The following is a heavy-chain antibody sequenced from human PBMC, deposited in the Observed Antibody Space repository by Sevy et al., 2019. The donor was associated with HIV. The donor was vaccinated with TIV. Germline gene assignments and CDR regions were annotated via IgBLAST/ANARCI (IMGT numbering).Heavy chain of an antibody. J-gene: IGHJ4*02. V-gene: IGHV3-30-3*01. CDR3: ARGSPANGYTFDY. Sequence: GGSLRLSCAASGFTFSSYAMHWVRQAPGKGLEWVAVISYDGSNKYYADSVKGRFTISRDNSKNTLYLQMNSLRAEDTAVYYCARGSPANGYTFDYWGQGTLVTVSS. CDR2: ISYDGSNK. CDR1: GFTFSSYA. D-gene: IGHD5-12*01.